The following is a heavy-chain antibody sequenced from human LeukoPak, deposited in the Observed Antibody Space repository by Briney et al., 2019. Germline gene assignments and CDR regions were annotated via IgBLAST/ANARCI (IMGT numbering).Heavy chain of an antibody. J-gene: IGHJ4*02. CDR2: ISGSSGIT. Sequence: GESLRLSCVASGFTFRTSDMSWVRQAPGKGLGWASRISGSSGITHYAESVNGRFTVSRDDSKNALYLQMNSLRAEDTAIYYCAKVRYRGYTTWDYWGQGTLVTVSS. D-gene: IGHD5-12*01. V-gene: IGHV3-23*01. CDR1: GFTFRTSD. CDR3: AKVRYRGYTTWDY.